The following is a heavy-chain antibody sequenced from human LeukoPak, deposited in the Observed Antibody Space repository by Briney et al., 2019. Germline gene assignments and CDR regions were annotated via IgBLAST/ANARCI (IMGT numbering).Heavy chain of an antibody. CDR2: IIPILGIA. Sequence: GASVKVSCKASGGTFSSYAISWVRQAPGQGLEWMGRIIPILGIANYAQKFQGRVTITADKSTSTAYMELSSLRSEDTAVYYCARGPLPDDYGDYWFDPWGQGTLVTVSS. CDR1: GGTFSSYA. D-gene: IGHD4-17*01. CDR3: ARGPLPDDYGDYWFDP. J-gene: IGHJ5*02. V-gene: IGHV1-69*04.